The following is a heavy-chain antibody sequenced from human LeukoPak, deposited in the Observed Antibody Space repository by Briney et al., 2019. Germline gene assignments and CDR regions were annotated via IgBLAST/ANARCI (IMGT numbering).Heavy chain of an antibody. V-gene: IGHV4-39*07. J-gene: IGHJ6*03. CDR1: GGSISSSSYY. CDR3: ARGRSIAARRAMNYYYYYMDV. D-gene: IGHD6-6*01. Sequence: SETLSLTCTVSGGSISSSSYYWGWIRQPPGKGLEWIGSIYYSGSTYYNPSLKSRVTISVDTSKNQFSLKLSSVTAADTAVYYCARGRSIAARRAMNYYYYYMDVWGKGTTVTVSS. CDR2: IYYSGST.